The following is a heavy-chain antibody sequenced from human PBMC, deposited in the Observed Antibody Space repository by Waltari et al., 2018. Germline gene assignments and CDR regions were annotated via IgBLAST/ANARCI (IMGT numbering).Heavy chain of an antibody. J-gene: IGHJ4*02. CDR3: ARDSSTARYFDWLLSWDY. D-gene: IGHD3-9*01. CDR2: ISYDGSNK. CDR1: GFTFSSYA. V-gene: IGHV3-30-3*01. Sequence: QVQLVESGGGVVQPGRSLRLSCAASGFTFSSYAMPWFRQAPGQGLEWVAVISYDGSNKYYADSVKGRFTISRDNSKNTLYLQMNSLRAEDTAVYYCARDSSTARYFDWLLSWDYWGQGTLVTVSS.